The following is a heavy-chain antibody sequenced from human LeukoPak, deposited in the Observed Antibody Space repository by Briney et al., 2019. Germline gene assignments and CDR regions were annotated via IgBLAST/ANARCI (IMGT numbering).Heavy chain of an antibody. CDR2: INPNTGGT. J-gene: IGHJ4*02. V-gene: IGHV1-2*02. CDR1: GYTFSGYY. Sequence: ASVKVSCKASGYTFSGYYIHWVRQAPGQGLEWMGWINPNTGGTNYAQKFQGRVTMTRDTSISTAYMELSRLRSDDTAVYYCARSPSKPVTAILGYWGQGTLVTVSS. CDR3: ARSPSKPVTAILGY. D-gene: IGHD2-21*02.